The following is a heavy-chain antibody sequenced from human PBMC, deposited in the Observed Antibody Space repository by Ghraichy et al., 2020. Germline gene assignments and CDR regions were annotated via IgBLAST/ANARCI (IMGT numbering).Heavy chain of an antibody. V-gene: IGHV3-7*01. J-gene: IGHJ4*02. D-gene: IGHD7-27*01. CDR1: GFIFSRYW. CDR3: ARDLGLGSPSDY. Sequence: GGSLRLSCAASGFIFSRYWMSWVRQAPGKGLEWVANIKEDGGEKYFLDSVRRRFIISRDNAKNSLFLQMNNLRAEDTGVYYCARDLGLGSPSDYWGQGTVVTVSS. CDR2: IKEDGGEK.